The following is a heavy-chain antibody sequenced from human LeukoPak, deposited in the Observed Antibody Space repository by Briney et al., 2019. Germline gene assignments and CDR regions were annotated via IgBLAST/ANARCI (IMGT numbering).Heavy chain of an antibody. J-gene: IGHJ4*02. CDR2: ISYDGSNK. CDR1: GFTFSSYA. CDR3: ARDLSSDIVVVPAAIGKGLFDY. V-gene: IGHV3-30-3*01. Sequence: GGSLRLSCAASGFTFSSYAMHWVRQAPGKGLEWVAVISYDGSNKYYADSVKGRFTISRDNSKNTLYLQMNSLRAEDTAVYYCARDLSSDIVVVPAAIGKGLFDYWGQGTLVTVSS. D-gene: IGHD2-2*01.